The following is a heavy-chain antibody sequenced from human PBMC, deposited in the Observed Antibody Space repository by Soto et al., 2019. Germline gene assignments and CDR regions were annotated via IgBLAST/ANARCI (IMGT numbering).Heavy chain of an antibody. V-gene: IGHV3-33*01. CDR3: ARDKLGPS. D-gene: IGHD3-10*01. CDR1: GFTFSSYG. J-gene: IGHJ5*02. Sequence: QVQLVESGGGVVQPGRSLRLSCAASGFTFSSYGMHWVRQAPGKGLEWVAIIWYDGSNRYYADSVKGRFTISRDNSKNTFSLKMNSLRAEDTAVYYCARDKLGPSWGQGTLVTVSS. CDR2: IWYDGSNR.